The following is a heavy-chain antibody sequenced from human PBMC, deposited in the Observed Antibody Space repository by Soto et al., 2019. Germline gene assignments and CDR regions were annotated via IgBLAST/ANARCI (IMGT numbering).Heavy chain of an antibody. Sequence: PGGSLRLACAASGFTFSFYSMNWVRQAPGKGLEWISYISSSSSTIYYAASVKGRFTISRDNAQNSLHLQMNSLRDEDTALYYCAREPSTAATGKIGPHYRAQGTLVTVSS. CDR3: AREPSTAATGKIGPHY. D-gene: IGHD6-13*01. CDR1: GFTFSFYS. CDR2: ISSSSSTI. J-gene: IGHJ4*02. V-gene: IGHV3-48*02.